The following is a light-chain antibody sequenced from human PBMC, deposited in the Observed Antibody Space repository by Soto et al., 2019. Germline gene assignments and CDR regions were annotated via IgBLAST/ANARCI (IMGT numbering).Light chain of an antibody. V-gene: IGKV1-5*03. J-gene: IGKJ1*01. Sequence: DIKRNHAPSTLSAPVGDRVTMTCRASQSISSWLAWYQQKPGKAPKLLIYKASTLESGVPSNFSGSGSGTEFTLTMSSLQPEDFAPYYRQEYNTYPWTFAQGTKVDIK. CDR1: QSISSW. CDR2: KAS. CDR3: QEYNTYPWT.